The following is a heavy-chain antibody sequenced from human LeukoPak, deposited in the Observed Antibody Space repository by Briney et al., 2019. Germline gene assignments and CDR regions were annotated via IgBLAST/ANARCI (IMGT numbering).Heavy chain of an antibody. CDR2: INAGNGNT. J-gene: IGHJ4*02. D-gene: IGHD5-12*01. CDR3: ARADIVATICFDY. CDR1: GYTFTSYA. Sequence: ASVKVSCKASGYTFTSYAMHWVRQAPGQRLEWTGWINAGNGNTKYSQKFQGRVTITRDTSASTAYMELSSLRSEDSAVYYCARADIVATICFDYWGQGTLVTVSS. V-gene: IGHV1-3*01.